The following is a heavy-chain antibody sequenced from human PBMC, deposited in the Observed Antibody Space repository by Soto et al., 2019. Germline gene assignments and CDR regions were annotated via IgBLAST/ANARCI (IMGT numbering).Heavy chain of an antibody. V-gene: IGHV4-30-4*01. J-gene: IGHJ5*02. Sequence: QVQLQESGPGLVKPSQTLSLTCTVSGGSISSRDYYWSWIRQSPGKGLEWIGYIYYSGGTYYIPSLKSRVTISIDTSKDQFSLKLSSVTAADTAVYYCVRVFGHYNFYSGSTRFDPWGQGTLVTVSS. CDR1: GGSISSRDYY. CDR3: VRVFGHYNFYSGSTRFDP. D-gene: IGHD3-3*01. CDR2: IYYSGGT.